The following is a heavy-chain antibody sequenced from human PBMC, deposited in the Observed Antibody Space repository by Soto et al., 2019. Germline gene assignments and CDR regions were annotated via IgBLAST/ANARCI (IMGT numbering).Heavy chain of an antibody. CDR3: ARDEEDSYGFARPPGWDDY. D-gene: IGHD5-18*01. CDR2: ISSSSSYI. J-gene: IGHJ4*02. CDR1: GFTFSSYS. V-gene: IGHV3-21*01. Sequence: EVQLVESGGGLVKPGGSLRLSCAASGFTFSSYSMNWVRQAPGKGLEWVSSISSSSSYIYYADSVKGRFTISRDNAKNSLYLQMNSLRAEDTAVYYCARDEEDSYGFARPPGWDDYWGQGTLVTVSS.